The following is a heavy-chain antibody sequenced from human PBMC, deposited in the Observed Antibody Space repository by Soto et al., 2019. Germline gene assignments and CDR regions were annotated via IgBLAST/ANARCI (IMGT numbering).Heavy chain of an antibody. CDR3: ARDAEWGGFRWFDP. CDR2: IYYSGST. V-gene: IGHV4-31*03. D-gene: IGHD1-26*01. CDR1: GGSISSGGYY. Sequence: QVQLQESGPGLVKPSQTLSLTCTVSGGSISSGGYYWSWIRQHPGKGLEWIGYIYYSGSTYYNPSRKRRVTISVDTSKNQVALKLSSVAAADTAGYYCARDAEWGGFRWFDPWGQGTLVTVSS. J-gene: IGHJ5*02.